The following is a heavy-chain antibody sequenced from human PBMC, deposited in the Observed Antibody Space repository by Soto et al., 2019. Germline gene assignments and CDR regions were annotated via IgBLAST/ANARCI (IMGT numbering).Heavy chain of an antibody. J-gene: IGHJ5*02. CDR2: ITGSGGST. CDR1: GFTFRNYA. D-gene: IGHD1-26*01. V-gene: IGHV3-23*01. CDR3: AREVRGSYVNWFDP. Sequence: PGGSLRLSCAASGFTFRNYAMSWVRQAPGKGLEWVSVITGSGGSTYYADSVKGRFTISRDNSKNTVYLQMNRLRAEDTAVYYCAREVRGSYVNWFDPWGQGSLVTVSS.